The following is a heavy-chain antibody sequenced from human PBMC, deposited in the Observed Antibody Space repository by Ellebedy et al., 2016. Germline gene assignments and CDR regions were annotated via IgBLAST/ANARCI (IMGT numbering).Heavy chain of an antibody. CDR3: ARMGIAAAGCDY. V-gene: IGHV3-23*01. J-gene: IGHJ4*02. CDR2: ISGSGGST. Sequence: GESLKISXAASGFTFSSYAMSWVRQAPGKGLEWVSAISGSGGSTYYADSVKGRFTISRDNSKNTLYLQMNSLRAEDTAVYYCARMGIAAAGCDYWGQGTLVTVSS. D-gene: IGHD6-13*01. CDR1: GFTFSSYA.